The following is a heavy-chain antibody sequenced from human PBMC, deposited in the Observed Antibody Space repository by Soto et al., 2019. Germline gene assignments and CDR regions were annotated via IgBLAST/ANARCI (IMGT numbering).Heavy chain of an antibody. Sequence: PSETLSLTCTVSGGSVSSGSYYWSWIRQPPGKGLEWIGYIYYSGSTNYKPSLKSRVTISVDTSKNQFSLKLSSVTAADTAVYYCATLPRPYYDFWSGYYYYGMDVWGQGTTVTVSS. CDR1: GGSVSSGSYY. D-gene: IGHD3-3*01. V-gene: IGHV4-61*01. J-gene: IGHJ6*02. CDR2: IYYSGST. CDR3: ATLPRPYYDFWSGYYYYGMDV.